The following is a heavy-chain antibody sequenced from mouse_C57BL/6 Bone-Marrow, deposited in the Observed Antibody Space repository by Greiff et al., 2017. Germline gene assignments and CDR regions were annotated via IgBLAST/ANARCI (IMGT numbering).Heavy chain of an antibody. CDR2: INPTYGTT. J-gene: IGHJ3*01. CDR3: ASSGLIAY. D-gene: IGHD3-1*01. CDR1: GYSFTNYN. Sequence: EVQLQQSGPELVKPGASVKISCKASGYSFTNYNMTWVNQSNGKSLRGIGVINPTYGTTSYTQKFKGRATLTVDPYTSTTYLQLNSFASEDSAFYYCASSGLIAYWGQGTLVTVSA. V-gene: IGHV1-39*01.